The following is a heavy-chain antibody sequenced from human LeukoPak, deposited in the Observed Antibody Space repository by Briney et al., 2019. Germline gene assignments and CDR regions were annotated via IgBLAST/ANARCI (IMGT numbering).Heavy chain of an antibody. D-gene: IGHD3-3*01. V-gene: IGHV3-23*01. CDR3: AKDPLRQVLRFLEWLLYFDY. Sequence: GGSLRLSCAASGFTFSTHAMSWVRQAPGEGLEWVSAISGSGGSTFYADSVKGRFTISRDNSKNTLYLQMNSPRAEDTAVYYCAKDPLRQVLRFLEWLLYFDYWGQGTLVTVSS. CDR1: GFTFSTHA. J-gene: IGHJ4*02. CDR2: ISGSGGST.